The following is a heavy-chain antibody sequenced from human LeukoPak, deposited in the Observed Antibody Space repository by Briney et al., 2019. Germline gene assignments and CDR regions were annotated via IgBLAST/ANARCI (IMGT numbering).Heavy chain of an antibody. J-gene: IGHJ6*03. CDR3: ARDRYYYYMDV. Sequence: AGGSLRLSCAASGFTFSSYWMHWVRQAPGKGLVWVSRINSDGSSTSYADAVKGRLTISRDNAKNTLYLQMNSLRAEDTAVYYCARDRYYYYMDVWGKGTTVTVSS. CDR1: GFTFSSYW. V-gene: IGHV3-74*01. CDR2: INSDGSST.